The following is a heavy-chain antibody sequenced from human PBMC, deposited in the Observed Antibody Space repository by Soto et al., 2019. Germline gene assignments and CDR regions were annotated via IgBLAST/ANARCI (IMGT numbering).Heavy chain of an antibody. D-gene: IGHD5-12*01. CDR2: FDPEDGET. J-gene: IGHJ5*02. V-gene: IGHV1-24*01. Sequence: QVQLVQSGAEVKKPGASVKVSCKVSGYTLTELSMHWVRQAPGKGLEWMGGFDPEDGETIYAQKFQGRVTMTEDTSTDTAYMELSSLRSEDTAVYYCATWGSKRGYSGYAGAVDPWGQGTLVTVSS. CDR3: ATWGSKRGYSGYAGAVDP. CDR1: GYTLTELS.